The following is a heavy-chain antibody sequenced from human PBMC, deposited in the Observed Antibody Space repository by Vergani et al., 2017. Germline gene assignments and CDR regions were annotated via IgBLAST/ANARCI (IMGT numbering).Heavy chain of an antibody. J-gene: IGHJ4*02. CDR1: GESIRSGSHY. CDR3: AGSRPYCTSGSCPAI. Sequence: QVKLQESGPGLLKPSQTLSLTCTVSGESIRSGSHYWSWIRQPAGKGPEWIGHIHTGGSTDLNPSFKSRVSISVDTSKCQFSLKLNSVTVADTAVYYCAGSRPYCTSGSCPAIWGQGTLVTVSS. V-gene: IGHV4-61*02. CDR2: IHTGGST. D-gene: IGHD2-15*01.